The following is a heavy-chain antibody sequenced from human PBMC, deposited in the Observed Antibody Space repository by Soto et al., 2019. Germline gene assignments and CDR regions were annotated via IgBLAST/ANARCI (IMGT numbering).Heavy chain of an antibody. CDR2: ISGSGGST. V-gene: IGHV3-23*01. Sequence: QPGGSLRLSCAASGFTFSSYAMSWVRQAPGKGLEWVSAISGSGGSTYYADSAKGRFTSSRDNSKNTLYLQMNSLRAEDTSVYYCAKEARYYYDSSGYRVFYFDYWGQGT. CDR3: AKEARYYYDSSGYRVFYFDY. J-gene: IGHJ4*02. D-gene: IGHD3-22*01. CDR1: GFTFSSYA.